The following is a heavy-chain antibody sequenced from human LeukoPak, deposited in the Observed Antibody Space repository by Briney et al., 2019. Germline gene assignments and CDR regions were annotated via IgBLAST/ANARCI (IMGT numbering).Heavy chain of an antibody. J-gene: IGHJ4*02. CDR1: GFTFSSYG. Sequence: GGSLRLSCAASGFTFSSYGMHCVRQAPGKGGEWVAVISNEGSNKYYAASVKGRFTISRDNSKNTLYLQMNSLRAEDRAMYYCAKGHSGSGYPDYGGQGTLVIVSS. CDR3: AKGHSGSGYPDY. D-gene: IGHD3-3*01. V-gene: IGHV3-30*18. CDR2: ISNEGSNK.